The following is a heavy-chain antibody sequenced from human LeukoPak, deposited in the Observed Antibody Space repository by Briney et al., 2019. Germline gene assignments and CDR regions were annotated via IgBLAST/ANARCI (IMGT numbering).Heavy chain of an antibody. CDR3: AKSRPQTAYNYGHFDY. CDR1: GFTFSSYA. J-gene: IGHJ4*02. D-gene: IGHD5-18*01. V-gene: IGHV3-23*01. Sequence: GGSLRLSCAASGFTFSSYAMSWVRQAPGKGLEWVSTVSGSGISPYYADSVKGRFTISRDNSKNTLYLQMNSLRADDTAIYYCAKSRPQTAYNYGHFDYWGQGTLVTVSS. CDR2: VSGSGISP.